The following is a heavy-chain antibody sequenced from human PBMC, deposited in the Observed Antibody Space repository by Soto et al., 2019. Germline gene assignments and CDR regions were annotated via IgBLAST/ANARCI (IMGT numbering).Heavy chain of an antibody. D-gene: IGHD3-10*01. CDR2: IIPIFGTA. J-gene: IGHJ6*02. CDR3: ARFGITMVRGVIIPCYYYGMDV. Sequence: QVQLVQSGAEVKKPGSSVKVSCKASGGTFSSYAISWVRQAPGQGLEWMGGIIPIFGTANYAQKFQGRVTITADESTRTAYMELSSLRSEDTAVYYCARFGITMVRGVIIPCYYYGMDVWGQWPTVTVSS. V-gene: IGHV1-69*01. CDR1: GGTFSSYA.